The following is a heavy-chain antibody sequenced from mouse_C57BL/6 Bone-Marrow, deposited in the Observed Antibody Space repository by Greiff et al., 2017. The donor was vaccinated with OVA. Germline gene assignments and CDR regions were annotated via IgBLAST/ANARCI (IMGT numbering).Heavy chain of an antibody. D-gene: IGHD2-4*01. Sequence: QVQLQQPGAELVKPGASVKLSCKASGYTFTSYWMHWVKQRPGQGLEWIGMIHPNSGSTNYNEKFKSKATLTVDKSSSTAYMLLSSLTSEDSAVYYCARPYEYDRDYYAMDYWGQGTSVTVSS. V-gene: IGHV1-64*01. CDR1: GYTFTSYW. CDR3: ARPYEYDRDYYAMDY. CDR2: IHPNSGST. J-gene: IGHJ4*01.